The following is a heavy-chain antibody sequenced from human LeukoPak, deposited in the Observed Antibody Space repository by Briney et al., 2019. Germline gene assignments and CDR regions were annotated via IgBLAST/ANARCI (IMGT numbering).Heavy chain of an antibody. CDR2: VYYSGNT. D-gene: IGHD3-10*01. V-gene: IGHV4-39*01. Sequence: SETLSLTCTISSGSISRSSYYWGWIRQPPGKGLEWIGTVYYSGNTYHNPSLKSRVSISVDTSKNQFSLKLSSVTAADTAVYYCARTRYYYNSRSYGAPYYFDYWGQGTLVTVSS. J-gene: IGHJ4*02. CDR3: ARTRYYYNSRSYGAPYYFDY. CDR1: SGSISRSSYY.